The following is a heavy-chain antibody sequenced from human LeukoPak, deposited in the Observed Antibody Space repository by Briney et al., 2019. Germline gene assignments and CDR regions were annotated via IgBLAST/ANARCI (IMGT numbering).Heavy chain of an antibody. V-gene: IGHV1-69*13. J-gene: IGHJ4*02. CDR1: GGTFSSYA. Sequence: SVKVSCKASGGTFSSYAINWGRQAPGQGLEWMGGIIPIFATANYAQKFQGRVTITADESTSTAYMELSSLRSEDTAVYYCARDYGDYLFDYWGQGTLVTVSS. CDR3: ARDYGDYLFDY. D-gene: IGHD4-17*01. CDR2: IIPIFATA.